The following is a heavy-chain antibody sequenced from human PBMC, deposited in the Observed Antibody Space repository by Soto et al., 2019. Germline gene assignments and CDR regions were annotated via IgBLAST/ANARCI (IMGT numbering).Heavy chain of an antibody. CDR1: GGSISSYY. CDR3: ARTYYYGSGSLYYFDH. V-gene: IGHV4-59*01. Sequence: PSETLSLTCTVSGGSISSYYWSWIRQPPGKGLEWIGYIYYSGSTNYNPSLKSRVTISVDTSKNQFSLKLSSVTAADTAVYYCARTYYYGSGSLYYFDHWGQGTLVTVSS. CDR2: IYYSGST. J-gene: IGHJ4*02. D-gene: IGHD3-10*01.